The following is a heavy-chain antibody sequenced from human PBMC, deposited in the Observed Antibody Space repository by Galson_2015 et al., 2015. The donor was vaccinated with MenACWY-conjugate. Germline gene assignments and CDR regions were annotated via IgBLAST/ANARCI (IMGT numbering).Heavy chain of an antibody. V-gene: IGHV3-66*02. Sequence: SLRLSCAASGFTISDHYMNWVRQAPGKGLEWVSVIYADGRISYADSVKGRFTISRDISRNTLYLQMNSLRAEDTAVYYCARAIHNFDWLLPLDYWGQGTLVTVSS. CDR3: ARAIHNFDWLLPLDY. D-gene: IGHD3-9*01. CDR2: IYADGRI. CDR1: GFTISDHY. J-gene: IGHJ4*02.